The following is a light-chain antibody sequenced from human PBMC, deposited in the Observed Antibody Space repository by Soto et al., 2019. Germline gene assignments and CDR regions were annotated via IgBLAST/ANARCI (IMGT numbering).Light chain of an antibody. CDR1: QSVSSSY. CDR2: GAS. V-gene: IGKV3-20*01. CDR3: QQYGSPGR. J-gene: IGKJ1*01. Sequence: EIVLTQSPGTLSLSPGERATLSCRASQSVSSSYLAWYQQKPGQAPRLLIYGASSRATGIPERFSGSGSGTDFTLTISRLEPEDFAVYYCQQYGSPGRFGQGTKVEIK.